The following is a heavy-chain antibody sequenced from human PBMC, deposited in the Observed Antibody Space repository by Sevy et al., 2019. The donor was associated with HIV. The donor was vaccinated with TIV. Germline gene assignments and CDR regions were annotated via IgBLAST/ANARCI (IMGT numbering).Heavy chain of an antibody. Sequence: ASVKVSCKASGYTFTSYGISWVRQAPGQGLEWMGWISAYNGNTNYAQMLQGRVTMTTDTSTSTAYMELRSLRSDDTAVYYCARGPTRDYYYYYYGMDVWGQGTTVTVSS. V-gene: IGHV1-18*01. CDR2: ISAYNGNT. CDR3: ARGPTRDYYYYYYGMDV. J-gene: IGHJ6*02. CDR1: GYTFTSYG. D-gene: IGHD2-2*01.